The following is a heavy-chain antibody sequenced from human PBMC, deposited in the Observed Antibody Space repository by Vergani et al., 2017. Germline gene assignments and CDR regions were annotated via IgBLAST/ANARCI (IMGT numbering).Heavy chain of an antibody. CDR3: ARDAGSSGSDY. J-gene: IGHJ4*02. Sequence: QVQLQESGPGLVKPSETLSLTCTVSGGSISSSSYYWGWIRQPPGKGLEWIGSIYYSGSTYYNPSLKSRVTISVDTSKNQFSLKLSSVTAADTAVYYCARDAGSSGSDYWGQGTLVTVSS. CDR1: GGSISSSSYY. CDR2: IYYSGST. V-gene: IGHV4-39*02. D-gene: IGHD6-19*01.